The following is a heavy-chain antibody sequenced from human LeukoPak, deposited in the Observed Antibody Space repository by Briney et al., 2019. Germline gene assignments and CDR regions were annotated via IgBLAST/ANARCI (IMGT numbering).Heavy chain of an antibody. V-gene: IGHV3-66*01. CDR1: GFTVSSNY. CDR2: IYGGVNT. D-gene: IGHD1-1*01. J-gene: IGHJ4*02. Sequence: GGSLRLSCAASGFTVSSNYMSWVRQAPGKGLEWVSVIYGGVNTVYADSVQDRFTISRDNSKNTLYLQMSSVRAEDTAVYYCAKSPKTGFLFDYWGKGTLVTVSS. CDR3: AKSPKTGFLFDY.